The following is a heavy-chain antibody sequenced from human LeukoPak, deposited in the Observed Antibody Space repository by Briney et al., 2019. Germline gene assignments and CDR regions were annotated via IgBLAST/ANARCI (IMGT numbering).Heavy chain of an antibody. CDR1: GFSFSDHY. CDR2: ITKKANSYTT. CDR3: TTDPEIVVVVAAAFDY. J-gene: IGHJ4*02. Sequence: TGGSLRLSCAASGFSFSDHYMDWVRQAPGMGLEGVGRITKKANSYTTEYVASVKGRFTISRDDSKNSLYLKMNSLKTEDTAVYYCTTDPEIVVVVAAAFDYWGQGTLVTVSS. D-gene: IGHD2-15*01. V-gene: IGHV3-72*01.